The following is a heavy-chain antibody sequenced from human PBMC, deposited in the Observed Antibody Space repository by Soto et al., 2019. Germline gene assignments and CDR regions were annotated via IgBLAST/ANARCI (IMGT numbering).Heavy chain of an antibody. CDR1: GISLTTPGVG. Sequence: QITLKWSGPTLVKPTQTLTLTCSLSGISLTTPGVGLGWIRQPPEKALEWLALIYWNDDKHYSPSLKTRLTITKDTSKNQAVLTMTNMDPVDTATYYCARGLAALPVFAFDIWGQGTMVTVSS. J-gene: IGHJ3*02. CDR2: IYWNDDK. V-gene: IGHV2-5*01. D-gene: IGHD6-6*01. CDR3: ARGLAALPVFAFDI.